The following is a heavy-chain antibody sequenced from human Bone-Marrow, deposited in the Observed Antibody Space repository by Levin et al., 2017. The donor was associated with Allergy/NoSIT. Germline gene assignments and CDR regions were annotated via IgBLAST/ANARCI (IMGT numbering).Heavy chain of an antibody. J-gene: IGHJ5*02. CDR2: IYQSGST. CDR3: ARDWGLSIFRGEGWFDP. V-gene: IGHV4-4*02. D-gene: IGHD3-16*01. Sequence: PGGSLRLSCTVSGGSINTENWWSWVRQPPGKGLEWIGEIYQSGSTNYNPSLDSRVTISMDKSNNQFSLKMTSVTVADTAVYYCARDWGLSIFRGEGWFDPWGQGTLVTVSS. CDR1: GGSINTENW.